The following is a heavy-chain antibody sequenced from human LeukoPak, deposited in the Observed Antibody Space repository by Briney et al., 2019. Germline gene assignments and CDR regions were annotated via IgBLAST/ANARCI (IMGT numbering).Heavy chain of an antibody. CDR3: ARLRVVLLWFGELENYYYMDV. J-gene: IGHJ6*03. D-gene: IGHD3-10*01. Sequence: SETLSLTCAVSGDSISSGGYSWSWIRQTPGKGLEWIAYIHDSGSTYYNPSLKSRVTISVDTSKNQFSLKLSSVTAADTAVYYCARLRVVLLWFGELENYYYMDVWGKGTTVTISS. CDR1: GDSISSGGYS. V-gene: IGHV4-30-2*03. CDR2: IHDSGST.